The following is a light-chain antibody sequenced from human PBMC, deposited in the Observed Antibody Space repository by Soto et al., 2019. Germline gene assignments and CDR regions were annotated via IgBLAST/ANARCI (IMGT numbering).Light chain of an antibody. CDR2: EGS. CDR1: SSDVGSYNL. Sequence: QSALTQPASVSGSPGQSITISCTGTSSDVGSYNLVSWYQQHPGKAPKLMIYEGSKRPSGVSNRFSGSKSGNTASLTISGVQAEDEADYYCCSYAGSSTFYVVFGGGTKLTVL. J-gene: IGLJ2*01. CDR3: CSYAGSSTFYVV. V-gene: IGLV2-23*03.